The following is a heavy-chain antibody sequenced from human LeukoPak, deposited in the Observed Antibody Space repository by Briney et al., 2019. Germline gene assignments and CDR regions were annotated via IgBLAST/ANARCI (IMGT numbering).Heavy chain of an antibody. CDR2: IYHSGST. CDR1: GYSISSGYY. D-gene: IGHD3-22*01. Sequence: SETLSLTCTVSGYSISSGYYWGWIRQPPGKGLEWIGSIYHSGSTYYNPSLKSRVTTSVDTSKNQFSLKLSSVTAADTAVYYCARVYDSSGIYYFDYWGQGTLVTVSS. V-gene: IGHV4-38-2*02. J-gene: IGHJ4*02. CDR3: ARVYDSSGIYYFDY.